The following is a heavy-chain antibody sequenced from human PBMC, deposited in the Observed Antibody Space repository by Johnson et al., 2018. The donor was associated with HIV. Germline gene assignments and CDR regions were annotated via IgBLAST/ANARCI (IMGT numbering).Heavy chain of an antibody. J-gene: IGHJ3*02. CDR2: ISYDGSNK. D-gene: IGHD6-6*01. CDR1: GFTFSSYA. Sequence: QMQLVESGGGVVQPGRSLRLSCAASGFTFSSYAMHWVRQAPGKGLEWVAVISYDGSNKYYADSVKGRFTISRDNSKNTRYLQMNSLRDEDTAVYYCARAGSSSSGPRAFDIWGQGTMVTVSS. V-gene: IGHV3-30*04. CDR3: ARAGSSSSGPRAFDI.